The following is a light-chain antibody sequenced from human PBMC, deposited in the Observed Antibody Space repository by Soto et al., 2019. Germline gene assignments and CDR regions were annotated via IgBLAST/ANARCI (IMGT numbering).Light chain of an antibody. CDR2: GAS. Sequence: EIVLTQSPGTLSLSPGERATLSCRASQSVSSSYLAWYQQKPGQAPRLLIYGASSRATGIPDRFSGSGSGTDFTLTISRLEPEDFAVYYCQQYGSSPPGVTFGPGTKGDIK. CDR1: QSVSSSY. V-gene: IGKV3-20*01. J-gene: IGKJ3*01. CDR3: QQYGSSPPGVT.